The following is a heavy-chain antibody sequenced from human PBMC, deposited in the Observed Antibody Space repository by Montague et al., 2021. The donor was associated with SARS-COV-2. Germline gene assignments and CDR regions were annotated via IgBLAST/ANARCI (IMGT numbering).Heavy chain of an antibody. D-gene: IGHD3-3*01. V-gene: IGHV6-1*01. CDR1: GDSVSGDNVS. Sequence: CAISGDSVSGDNVSWNWIRQSPSRGLEWLGRTYYRSRWFDHYEVSMKGRISIKADTSKNQFSLQLDYVTPEDTAVYYCARCDGLGHYTWYAFDIWGQGTLVTVSS. CDR2: TYYRSRWFD. J-gene: IGHJ3*02. CDR3: ARCDGLGHYTWYAFDI.